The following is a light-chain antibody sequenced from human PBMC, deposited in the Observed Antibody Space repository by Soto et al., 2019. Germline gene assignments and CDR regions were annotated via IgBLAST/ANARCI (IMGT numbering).Light chain of an antibody. CDR1: QTIRRW. V-gene: IGKV1-5*01. Sequence: DIEMTQSPSTLSASVGDRVTITCRASQTIRRWLAWYQQRPGKAPKVLIYDASTFESGVPARFSGSGSEAEITRTTRSLPPEDSATYYCQHYNSDPWTFGQGTKVEIK. CDR3: QHYNSDPWT. CDR2: DAS. J-gene: IGKJ1*01.